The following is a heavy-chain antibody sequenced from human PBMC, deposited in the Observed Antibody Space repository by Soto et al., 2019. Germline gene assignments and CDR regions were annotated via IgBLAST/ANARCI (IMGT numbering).Heavy chain of an antibody. Sequence: QVHLVQSGAEVKKPGASVKVSCKASGYTFTGYYMHWVRQAPGQGLEWMGWITPNSGATNDAQKFQGWVTMARDTSISTAYRELSRLKSDDTAVYYCARGYYGSGIYSDPYPYSPVDYWGQGTLVTVSS. D-gene: IGHD3-10*01. J-gene: IGHJ4*02. CDR2: ITPNSGAT. V-gene: IGHV1-2*04. CDR1: GYTFTGYY. CDR3: ARGYYGSGIYSDPYPYSPVDY.